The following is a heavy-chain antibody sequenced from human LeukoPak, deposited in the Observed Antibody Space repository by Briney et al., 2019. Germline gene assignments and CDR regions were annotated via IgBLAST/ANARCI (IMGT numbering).Heavy chain of an antibody. Sequence: TSETLSLTCTVSGGSISSSSYYWGWIRQPPGKGLEWIGSIYYSGSTYYNPSLKSRVTISVDTSKNQFSLKLSSVTAADTAVYYCARRPRIAVAGPPFDCWGQGTLVTVSS. D-gene: IGHD6-19*01. CDR2: IYYSGST. J-gene: IGHJ4*02. CDR1: GGSISSSSYY. CDR3: ARRPRIAVAGPPFDC. V-gene: IGHV4-39*01.